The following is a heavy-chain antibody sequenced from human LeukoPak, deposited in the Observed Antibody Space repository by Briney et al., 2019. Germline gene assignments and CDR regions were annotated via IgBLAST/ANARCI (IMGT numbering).Heavy chain of an antibody. V-gene: IGHV3-7*04. CDR2: IKQDGSEK. CDR1: GFTFSSYW. D-gene: IGHD6-19*01. CDR3: ARGGKKALAGTRSPQYFQH. Sequence: GGILRLSCAASGFTFSSYWMSWVRQAPGKGLEWVADIKQDGSEKYYVDSVKGRFTISRDNAKNSLYLQMNSLRPEDTAVYYCARGGKKALAGTRSPQYFQHWGQGTLVSVSS. J-gene: IGHJ1*01.